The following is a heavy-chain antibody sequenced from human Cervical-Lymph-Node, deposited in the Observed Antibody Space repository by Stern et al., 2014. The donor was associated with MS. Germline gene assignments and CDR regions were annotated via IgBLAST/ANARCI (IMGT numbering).Heavy chain of an antibody. CDR2: IYWDDVN. J-gene: IGHJ6*02. V-gene: IGHV2-5*02. CDR3: APIGWPPYGMDV. Sequence: QVTLKESGPTLVKPTQTLTLTCTFSGFSLSTSGVGVGWIRQPPGKALEWLALIYWDDVNGYRPPLKSRLTITRGTSNNQGVLILTNMGPLDTAPYYRAPIGWPPYGMDVWGQGTTVTVSS. CDR1: GFSLSTSGVG. D-gene: IGHD2-15*01.